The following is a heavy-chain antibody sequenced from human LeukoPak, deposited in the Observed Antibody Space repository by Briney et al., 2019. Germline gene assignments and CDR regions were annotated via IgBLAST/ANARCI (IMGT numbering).Heavy chain of an antibody. D-gene: IGHD6-19*01. CDR2: INSDGSTT. J-gene: IGHJ4*02. CDR3: AKVPYSSGRDY. V-gene: IGHV3-74*01. CDR1: GFTFSSYW. Sequence: GGSLRLSCAASGFTFSSYWMHWVRQAPGKGLVWVSRINSDGSTTTHADSVKGRFTISRDNAKNTLYLQMNSLRAEDTAVYYCAKVPYSSGRDYWGQGTLVTVSS.